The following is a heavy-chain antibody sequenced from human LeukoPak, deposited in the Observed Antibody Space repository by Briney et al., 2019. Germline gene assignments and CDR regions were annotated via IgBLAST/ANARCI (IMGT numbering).Heavy chain of an antibody. Sequence: ASVKVSCKASGYTFTSYGISWVRQAPGQGLEWKGWISAYNGNTNYAQKFQGRVTITADESTSTAYMELSSLRSEDTAVYYCARGGYYGSGSYSEGYHYYYMDVWGKGTTVTISS. CDR3: ARGGYYGSGSYSEGYHYYYMDV. V-gene: IGHV1-18*01. CDR2: ISAYNGNT. D-gene: IGHD3-10*01. CDR1: GYTFTSYG. J-gene: IGHJ6*03.